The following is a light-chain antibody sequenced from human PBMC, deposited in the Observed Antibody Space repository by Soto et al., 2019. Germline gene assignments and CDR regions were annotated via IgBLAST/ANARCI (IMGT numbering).Light chain of an antibody. CDR2: EAS. V-gene: IGKV1-5*03. CDR1: QSISSR. Sequence: DIQMTQSPSTLSASIGDRVTITCRASQSISSRLAWSQQKPGKAPKLLIHEASSLESGVPSRFSGSGSETEFTLTISSLQRDDFATYYCQPYNSYPLTFGGGTKVEIK. CDR3: QPYNSYPLT. J-gene: IGKJ4*01.